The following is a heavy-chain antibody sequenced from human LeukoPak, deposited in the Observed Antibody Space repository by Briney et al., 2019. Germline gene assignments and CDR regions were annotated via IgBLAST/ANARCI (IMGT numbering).Heavy chain of an antibody. D-gene: IGHD5-18*01. CDR1: GGTFSSYA. V-gene: IGHV1-69*13. CDR3: ARGFWYSYGLDDDAFDT. CDR2: IIPIFGTA. J-gene: IGHJ3*02. Sequence: EASVKVSCKASGGTFSSYAISWVRQAPGQGLEWMGGIIPIFGTANYAQKFQGRVTITADESTSTAYMELSSLRSEDTAVYYCARGFWYSYGLDDDAFDTWGQGTMVTVSS.